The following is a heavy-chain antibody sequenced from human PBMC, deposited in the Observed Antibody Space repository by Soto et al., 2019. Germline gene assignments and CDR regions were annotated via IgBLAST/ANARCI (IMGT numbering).Heavy chain of an antibody. J-gene: IGHJ3*02. D-gene: IGHD2-2*01. CDR1: GFTFSSYW. CDR3: AAEIVSVPAEI. Sequence: PGGSLRLSCEASGFTFSSYWMSWVRQAPGMGLEWLANIKRDGVEKHYVDSVSGRFTISRDNAKNSVYLQMNSLKTEDTAVYFCAAEIVSVPAEIWGQGTMVTVSS. CDR2: IKRDGVEK. V-gene: IGHV3-7*01.